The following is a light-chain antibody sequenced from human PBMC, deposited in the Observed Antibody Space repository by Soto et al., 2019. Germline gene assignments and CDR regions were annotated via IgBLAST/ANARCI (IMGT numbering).Light chain of an antibody. V-gene: IGKV3D-20*02. Sequence: EMVMTQSPAILSVSPGESATVSCRASQSVNSNYLAWYQQHPGQPPRLLIYGISTRATGIPARFSGSGSGTDFTLTISSLEPEDFAVYYCQQHSNPITFGQGTRLEIK. J-gene: IGKJ5*01. CDR2: GIS. CDR3: QQHSNPIT. CDR1: QSVNSNY.